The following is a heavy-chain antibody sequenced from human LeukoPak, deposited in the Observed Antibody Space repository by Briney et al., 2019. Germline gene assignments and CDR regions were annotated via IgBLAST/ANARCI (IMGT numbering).Heavy chain of an antibody. D-gene: IGHD5-18*01. J-gene: IGHJ4*02. CDR1: GFTFRSCA. CDR3: ARDSGYSYADDY. Sequence: PGGSLRLSCAASGFTFRSCAMQWVRQAPGKGLEWVSYITYNSGTIFYADSVKGRFTISRDNAKDSLYLQMSSLRDEDTAVYYCARDSGYSYADDYWGQGTLVTVSS. CDR2: ITYNSGTI. V-gene: IGHV3-48*02.